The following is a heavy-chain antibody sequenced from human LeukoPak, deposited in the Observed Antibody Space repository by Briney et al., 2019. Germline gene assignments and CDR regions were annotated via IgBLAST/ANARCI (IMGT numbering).Heavy chain of an antibody. CDR3: ARHLPGYSNTWPGP. J-gene: IGHJ5*02. D-gene: IGHD4-11*01. CDR1: GGSMNNYF. CDR2: MYYSGAT. V-gene: IGHV4-59*08. Sequence: PSETLSLTCTVSGGSMNNYFWTWIRQPPGKGLEWIGYMYYSGATSYNPSLKSRVTTSVDTSKNQFSLKLRSVTAADTAVYYCARHLPGYSNTWPGPWGQGNLVTVSS.